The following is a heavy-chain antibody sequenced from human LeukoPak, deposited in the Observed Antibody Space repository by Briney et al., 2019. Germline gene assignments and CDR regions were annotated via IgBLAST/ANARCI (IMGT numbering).Heavy chain of an antibody. J-gene: IGHJ5*02. CDR3: ARDAVLRYFDWLEEYWFDP. Sequence: SETLSLTCSVSGGSINGDYWSWIRQTPGKGLEWIGYIHYSGRTSYNPSLKSRVTISVDTSKNQFSLKLSSATAADTAVYYCARDAVLRYFDWLEEYWFDPWGQGTLVTVSS. V-gene: IGHV4-59*12. D-gene: IGHD3-9*01. CDR2: IHYSGRT. CDR1: GGSINGDY.